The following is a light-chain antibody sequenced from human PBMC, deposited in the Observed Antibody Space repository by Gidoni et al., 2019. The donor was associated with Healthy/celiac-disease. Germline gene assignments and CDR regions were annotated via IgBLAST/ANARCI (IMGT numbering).Light chain of an antibody. CDR1: QSSSSW. Sequence: DIQMTQSPSTLSASVRDRVTITCRASQSSSSWLAWYPQKPGKAPKLLIYDASSLESGVPSRFSGSGSGTEFTLTISSLQPDDFAIYYCQQDNSYPWTFGQGTKVEIK. CDR2: DAS. J-gene: IGKJ1*01. CDR3: QQDNSYPWT. V-gene: IGKV1-5*01.